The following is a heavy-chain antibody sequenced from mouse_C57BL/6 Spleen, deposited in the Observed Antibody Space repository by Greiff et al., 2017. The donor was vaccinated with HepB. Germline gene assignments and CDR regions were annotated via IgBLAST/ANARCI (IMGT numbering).Heavy chain of an antibody. D-gene: IGHD2-3*01. CDR2: ISSGSSTI. CDR1: GFTFSDYG. J-gene: IGHJ3*01. V-gene: IGHV5-17*01. CDR3: ANSDGYYLFAY. Sequence: EVQVVESGGGLVKPGGSLKLSCAASGFTFSDYGMHWVRQAPEKGLEWVAYISSGSSTIYYADTVKGRFTISRDNAKNTLFLQMTSLRSEDTAMYYCANSDGYYLFAYWGQGTLVTVSA.